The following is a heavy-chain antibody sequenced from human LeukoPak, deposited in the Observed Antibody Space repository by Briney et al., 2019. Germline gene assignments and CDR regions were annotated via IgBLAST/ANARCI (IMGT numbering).Heavy chain of an antibody. J-gene: IGHJ4*02. CDR3: AKDRGSSYYPYYLDY. CDR1: GFTFSDYA. Sequence: PGGSLRLSCAASGFTFSDYAMTWVRQAPGKGLEWVSTISGTDGSTYYAETVKGRFTISRDNSKNTVYLQMNSLRAEDTAVFYCAKDRGSSYYPYYLDYWGQGALVTVSS. V-gene: IGHV3-23*01. CDR2: ISGTDGST. D-gene: IGHD2-15*01.